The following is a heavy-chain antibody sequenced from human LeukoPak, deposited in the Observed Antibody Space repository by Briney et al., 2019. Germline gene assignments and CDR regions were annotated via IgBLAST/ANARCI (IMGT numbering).Heavy chain of an antibody. Sequence: GGSMRLSCAASGFIFTDYWMHWVRQGPGKELVWVARISGDGRGTTYADSVKGRFTISRDNAKNSLYLQMNSLRAEDTAVYYCARGNSGSYYGPFDYWGQGTLVTVSS. CDR1: GFIFTDYW. D-gene: IGHD1-26*01. CDR3: ARGNSGSYYGPFDY. CDR2: ISGDGRGT. J-gene: IGHJ4*02. V-gene: IGHV3-74*01.